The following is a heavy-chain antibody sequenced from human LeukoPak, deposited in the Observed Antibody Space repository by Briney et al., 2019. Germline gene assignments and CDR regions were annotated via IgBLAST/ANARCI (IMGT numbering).Heavy chain of an antibody. J-gene: IGHJ5*02. CDR3: ARGKRVTMIRGASPRRYFDT. D-gene: IGHD3-10*01. V-gene: IGHV3-23*01. CDR1: GFTVSNIY. CDR2: ISGSGGST. Sequence: PGGSLRLSCTASGFTVSNIYMSWVRQAPGKGLEWVSAISGSGGSTYYADSVKGRFTISRDNAKNSLYLQMNSLRAEDTAVYYCARGKRVTMIRGASPRRYFDTWGQGTLVTVSS.